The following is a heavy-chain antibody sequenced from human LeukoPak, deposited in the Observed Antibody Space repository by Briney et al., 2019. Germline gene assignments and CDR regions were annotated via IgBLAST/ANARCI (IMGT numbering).Heavy chain of an antibody. Sequence: ASVKVSCKASGYTFTGYYMHWVRQAPGQGLEWMGWINPNSGGTNYAQKFQGRVTMTRDTSISTAYMELSRLRSDDTAVYYCAREAVRRGGIAVAGLPRYWGQGTLVTVSS. D-gene: IGHD6-19*01. CDR2: INPNSGGT. CDR1: GYTFTGYY. CDR3: AREAVRRGGIAVAGLPRY. V-gene: IGHV1-2*02. J-gene: IGHJ4*02.